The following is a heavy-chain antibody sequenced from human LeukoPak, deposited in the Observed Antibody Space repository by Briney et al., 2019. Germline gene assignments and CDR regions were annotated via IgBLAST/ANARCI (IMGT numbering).Heavy chain of an antibody. J-gene: IGHJ4*02. D-gene: IGHD5-18*01. CDR1: GGPFSGYY. CDR2: INHSGST. CDR3: ARGEPDSYGGPVEDY. Sequence: SETLSLTCAVYGGPFSGYYWSWIRQPPGKGLEWIGEINHSGSTNYNPSLKSRVTISVDTSKNQFSLKLSSVTAADTAVYYCARGEPDSYGGPVEDYWGQGTLVTVSS. V-gene: IGHV4-34*01.